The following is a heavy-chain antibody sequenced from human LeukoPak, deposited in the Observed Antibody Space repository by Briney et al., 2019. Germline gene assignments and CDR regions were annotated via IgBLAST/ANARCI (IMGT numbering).Heavy chain of an antibody. CDR2: ISGGGDIT. V-gene: IGHV3-23*01. D-gene: IGHD3-22*01. J-gene: IGHJ4*02. CDR3: ARGDDSGYYDYFDS. CDR1: GFNFANHA. Sequence: GGSLRLSCAASGFNFANHAMSWVRQTAGKGLEWVSAISGGGDITYYADSVKGRFTISRDFSKNTVFLHMNSLRAEDTAMYYCARGDDSGYYDYFDSWGQGTLVTVSS.